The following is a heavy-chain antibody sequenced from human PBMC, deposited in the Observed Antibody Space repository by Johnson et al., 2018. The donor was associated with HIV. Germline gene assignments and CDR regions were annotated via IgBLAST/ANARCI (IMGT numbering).Heavy chain of an antibody. J-gene: IGHJ3*02. V-gene: IGHV3-30*04. D-gene: IGHD2-8*02. Sequence: QVQLVESGGGVVQPGRSLRLSCAASGFTFSSYAMHWVRQAPGKGLEWVAVISYDGSNKYYADSVKGRFTISRDNAKNSLYLQMNSLRPEDTAVYYCARGPSQLYWPDVAFDIWGQGTTVTVSS. CDR3: ARGPSQLYWPDVAFDI. CDR1: GFTFSSYA. CDR2: ISYDGSNK.